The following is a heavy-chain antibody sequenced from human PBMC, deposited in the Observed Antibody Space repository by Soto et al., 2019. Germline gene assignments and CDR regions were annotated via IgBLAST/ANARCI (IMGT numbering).Heavy chain of an antibody. CDR3: ERSLRNCPAYYYDSSGYYPLSFDI. Sequence: ASVKDSCMASGYTFTSYDINWVRQATGRGLEGMGWMNPNSGNTGYAQKFQGGVTMTRNTSISTAYMELRSLRSEDTAVYYCERSLRNCPAYYYDSSGYYPLSFDIWGQGTMVTVSS. D-gene: IGHD3-22*01. CDR2: MNPNSGNT. CDR1: GYTFTSYD. V-gene: IGHV1-8*01. J-gene: IGHJ3*02.